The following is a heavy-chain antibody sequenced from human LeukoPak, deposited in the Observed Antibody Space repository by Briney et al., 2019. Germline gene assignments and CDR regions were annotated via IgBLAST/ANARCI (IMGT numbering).Heavy chain of an antibody. D-gene: IGHD3/OR15-3a*01. V-gene: IGHV3-23*01. Sequence: GGSLRLSRAASGFTFSNYALSWVRQAPGKGLGWVSAISGSGGSTYYADSVKGRFTISRDNSKNTLYLQMNSLRAEDTAVYYCAKGGGLSSPIANWGQGTLVTVSS. CDR3: AKGGGLSSPIAN. CDR1: GFTFSNYA. CDR2: ISGSGGST. J-gene: IGHJ4*02.